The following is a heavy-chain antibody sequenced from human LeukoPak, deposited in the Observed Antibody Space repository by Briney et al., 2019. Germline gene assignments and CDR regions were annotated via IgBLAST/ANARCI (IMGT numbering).Heavy chain of an antibody. J-gene: IGHJ6*02. CDR1: GGSISSYY. V-gene: IGHV4-4*07. D-gene: IGHD3-3*01. Sequence: SETLSLTCTVSGGSISSYYWSWIRQPAGKGLEWIGRIYSSGSTNYNPSLKSRVTMSVDTSKNQFSLKLSSVTAADTAAYYCARGYDFWSGPSYYYYGMDVWGQGTTVTVSS. CDR2: IYSSGST. CDR3: ARGYDFWSGPSYYYYGMDV.